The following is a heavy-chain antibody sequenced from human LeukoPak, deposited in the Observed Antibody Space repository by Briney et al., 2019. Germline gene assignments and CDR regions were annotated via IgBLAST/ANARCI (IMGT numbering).Heavy chain of an antibody. CDR1: GYTFTSNY. D-gene: IGHD2-15*01. CDR3: ARDNSLRDEAWWFTP. Sequence: ASVKVSCKAFGYTFTSNYMHWVRQAPGQGPEWMGVISPSGGSTTYAQKFQGRVTLTRDMSTSTDYLELSSLRSEDTAVYYCARDNSLRDEAWWFTPWGAGTLVTVSS. CDR2: ISPSGGST. J-gene: IGHJ5*02. V-gene: IGHV1-46*01.